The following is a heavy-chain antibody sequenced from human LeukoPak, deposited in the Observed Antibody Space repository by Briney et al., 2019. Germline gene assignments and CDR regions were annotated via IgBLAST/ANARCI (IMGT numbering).Heavy chain of an antibody. CDR3: AREDYYDSGSYWYFDY. V-gene: IGHV4-4*07. CDR1: GGSISSYY. Sequence: KSSETLSLTCTVSGGSISSYYWSWIRQPAGKGLEWIGRIYTSGSTNHNPSLKSRVTMSVDTSKNQFSLKLSSVTAADTAVYYCAREDYYDSGSYWYFDYWGQGTLVTVSS. J-gene: IGHJ4*02. CDR2: IYTSGST. D-gene: IGHD3-10*01.